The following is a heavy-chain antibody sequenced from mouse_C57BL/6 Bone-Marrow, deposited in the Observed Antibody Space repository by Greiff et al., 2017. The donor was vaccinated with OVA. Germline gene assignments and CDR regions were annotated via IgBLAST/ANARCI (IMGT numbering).Heavy chain of an antibody. Sequence: EVKLVESGEGLVKPGGSLKLSCAASGFTFSSYAMSWVRQTPEKRLEWVAYISSGGDYIYYADTVKGRFTISRDNARNTLYLQMSSLKSEDTAIYYCTREVITTVVYFDYWGQGTTLTVSS. D-gene: IGHD1-1*01. CDR3: TREVITTVVYFDY. CDR2: ISSGGDYI. CDR1: GFTFSSYA. J-gene: IGHJ2*01. V-gene: IGHV5-9-1*02.